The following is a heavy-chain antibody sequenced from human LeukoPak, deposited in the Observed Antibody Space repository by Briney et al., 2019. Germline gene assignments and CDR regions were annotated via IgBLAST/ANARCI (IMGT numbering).Heavy chain of an antibody. Sequence: PGGSLRLSFAASGFTVSTIYISWVRQAAGKGLEWVSVIYIGGSTYYADSVKGRFTISRDNSKNTLYLQMNSLRAEDTAVYYCARDRGRYYMDVWGKGTTVTISS. J-gene: IGHJ6*03. CDR2: IYIGGST. CDR3: ARDRGRYYMDV. D-gene: IGHD6-25*01. V-gene: IGHV3-66*01. CDR1: GFTVSTIY.